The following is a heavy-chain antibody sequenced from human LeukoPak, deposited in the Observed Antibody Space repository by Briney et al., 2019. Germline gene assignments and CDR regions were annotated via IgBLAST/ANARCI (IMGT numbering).Heavy chain of an antibody. Sequence: SETLSLTCTVSGGSISSSSYYWGWIRQPPGKGLEWIGSIYYSGSTYYNPSLKSRVTISVDTSKNQFSLKLSSVTAADTAVYYCASGSGWYRRDAFDIWGQGTMVTVSS. D-gene: IGHD6-19*01. CDR1: GGSISSSSYY. CDR2: IYYSGST. CDR3: ASGSGWYRRDAFDI. V-gene: IGHV4-39*01. J-gene: IGHJ3*02.